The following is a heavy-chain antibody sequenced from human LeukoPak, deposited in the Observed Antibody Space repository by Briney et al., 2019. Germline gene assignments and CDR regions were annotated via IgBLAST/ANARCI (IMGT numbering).Heavy chain of an antibody. CDR2: IWYDGSNK. CDR3: AREPLLRYFDWLVSPSPAFDY. CDR1: GFTFSSYG. J-gene: IGHJ4*02. V-gene: IGHV3-33*01. D-gene: IGHD3-9*01. Sequence: GRSLRLSCAASGFTFSSYGMHWVRQAPGTGLEWVAVIWYDGSNKYYAASVKGRFTISRDNSKNTLNLQRNSLRAEDTAVYYCAREPLLRYFDWLVSPSPAFDYWGQGTLVTVSS.